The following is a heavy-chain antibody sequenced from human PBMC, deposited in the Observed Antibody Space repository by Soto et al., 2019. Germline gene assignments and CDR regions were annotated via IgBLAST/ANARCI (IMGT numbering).Heavy chain of an antibody. CDR2: FYYSGST. CDR3: ARHGGGRFVEYLPGGFFYYYGMDV. V-gene: IGHV4-39*01. D-gene: IGHD3-3*01. Sequence: ETLSLTCSVSGGSISSSSYYWGWIRQPPGKGLEWIGNFYYSGSTYYNPSLKSRVTISVDASKNQFSLKLSSVTAADTAVYYCARHGGGRFVEYLPGGFFYYYGMDVWGQGTTVTVSS. J-gene: IGHJ6*02. CDR1: GGSISSSSYY.